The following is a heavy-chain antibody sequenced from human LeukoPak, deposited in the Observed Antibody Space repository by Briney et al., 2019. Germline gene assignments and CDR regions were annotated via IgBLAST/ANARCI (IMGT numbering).Heavy chain of an antibody. Sequence: ASVTVSCKASGYTFTGYYMHWVRQAPGQGLEWMGRINPNSGGTNYAQKFQGRVTMTRDTSISTAYMELSRLRSDDTAVYYCARVSRNWGSTDYWGQGTLVTVSS. D-gene: IGHD7-27*01. CDR2: INPNSGGT. J-gene: IGHJ4*02. CDR3: ARVSRNWGSTDY. V-gene: IGHV1-2*06. CDR1: GYTFTGYY.